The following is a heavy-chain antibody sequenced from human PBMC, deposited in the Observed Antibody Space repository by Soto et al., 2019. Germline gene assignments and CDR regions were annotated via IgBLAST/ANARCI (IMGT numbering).Heavy chain of an antibody. V-gene: IGHV3-33*01. CDR1: GFTFSSSA. CDR2: IWFDTTNE. D-gene: IGHD2-21*01. Sequence: QVQLVESGGGVVQPGRSLRLSCAASGFTFSSSAMHWVRQAPGKGLEWVAVIWFDTTNEIYADSVQGRFTISRDNSKNTLDLQMNSLRAEDTAIYYCARGPLWGQRTIDYWGQGTLVTVSS. J-gene: IGHJ4*02. CDR3: ARGPLWGQRTIDY.